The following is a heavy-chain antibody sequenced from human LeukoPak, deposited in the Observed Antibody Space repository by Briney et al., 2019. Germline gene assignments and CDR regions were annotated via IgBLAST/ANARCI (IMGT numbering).Heavy chain of an antibody. J-gene: IGHJ4*02. CDR2: IHYSGST. CDR3: ARGYSSSWYYFDY. Sequence: SETLSLTCTVSGGSLNNYYWSWIRQPPGKGLEWIGYIHYSGSTNYNPSLKSRATISVDTSKSQFSLKLSSVTAADTAIYYCARGYSSSWYYFDYWGQGTLVTVSS. D-gene: IGHD6-13*01. V-gene: IGHV4-59*08. CDR1: GGSLNNYY.